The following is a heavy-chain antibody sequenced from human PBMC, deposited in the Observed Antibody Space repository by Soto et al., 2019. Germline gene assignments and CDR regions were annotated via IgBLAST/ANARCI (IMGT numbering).Heavy chain of an antibody. Sequence: SVKVSCKASGFTFTSSAMQWVRQARGQRLEWIGWIVVGSGNTNYAQKFQERVTITRDMSTSTAYMELSSLRSEDTAVYYCAAITNYDYVWGSPRPFDYWGQGTLVTVSS. CDR2: IVVGSGNT. CDR3: AAITNYDYVWGSPRPFDY. CDR1: GFTFTSSA. D-gene: IGHD3-16*01. J-gene: IGHJ4*02. V-gene: IGHV1-58*02.